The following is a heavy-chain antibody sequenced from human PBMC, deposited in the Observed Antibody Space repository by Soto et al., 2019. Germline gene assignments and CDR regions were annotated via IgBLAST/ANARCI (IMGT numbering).Heavy chain of an antibody. J-gene: IGHJ4*02. CDR3: ARGGSSWTKRFDY. CDR1: GGSVSSGSYY. V-gene: IGHV4-61*01. D-gene: IGHD6-13*01. CDR2: IYYSGST. Sequence: QVQLQESGPGLVKPSETLSLTCTVSGGSVSSGSYYWSWIRQPPGKGLEWIGYIYYSGSTNYNPSLKSRVTISVDTSKNQFSLKLSSVTAADTAVYYCARGGSSWTKRFDYRGQGTLVTVSS.